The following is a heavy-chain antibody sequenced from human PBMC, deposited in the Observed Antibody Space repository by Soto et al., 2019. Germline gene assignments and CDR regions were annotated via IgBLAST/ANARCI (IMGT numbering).Heavy chain of an antibody. J-gene: IGHJ4*02. CDR1: GFTFSSYG. D-gene: IGHD3-10*01. V-gene: IGHV3-33*01. Sequence: QVQLVESGGGVVQPGRSLRLSCAASGFTFSSYGMHWVRQAPGKGLEWVAVIWYDGSNKYYADSVKGRFTISRDNSKNTLYLQMNSLRAEDTAVYYCAAARRRFGELGDYWGQGTLVTVSS. CDR3: AAARRRFGELGDY. CDR2: IWYDGSNK.